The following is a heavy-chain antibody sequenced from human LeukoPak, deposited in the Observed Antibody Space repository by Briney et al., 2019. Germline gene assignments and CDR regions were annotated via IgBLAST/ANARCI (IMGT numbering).Heavy chain of an antibody. CDR1: GFTLSSYA. V-gene: IGHV3-30*04. D-gene: IGHD6-13*01. CDR2: ISYDGSNK. CDR3: ARVPSPGIAAAGTWYFQH. J-gene: IGHJ1*01. Sequence: PGGSLRLSCAASGFTLSSYAMNRGRQSPGTGLRAGAVISYDGSNKYYADSVKGRFTISRDNFKNTVYLQMNSLRAEDTAVYYCARVPSPGIAAAGTWYFQHWGQGTLVTVSS.